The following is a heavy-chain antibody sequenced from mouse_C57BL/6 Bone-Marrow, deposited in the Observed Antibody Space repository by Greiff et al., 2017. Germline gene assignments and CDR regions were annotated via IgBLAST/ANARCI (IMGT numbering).Heavy chain of an antibody. CDR1: GFTFSDAW. Sequence: EVKLVESGGGLVQPGGSMKLSCAASGFTFSDAWMDWVRQSPEQGLEWVAEIRNKANNHATYYAESVKGRFTISRDDSKSSVYLQMNSLRAEDTGIYYCTRWLRRGNYFDYWGQGTTLTVSS. J-gene: IGHJ2*01. CDR3: TRWLRRGNYFDY. D-gene: IGHD2-2*01. CDR2: IRNKANNHAT. V-gene: IGHV6-6*01.